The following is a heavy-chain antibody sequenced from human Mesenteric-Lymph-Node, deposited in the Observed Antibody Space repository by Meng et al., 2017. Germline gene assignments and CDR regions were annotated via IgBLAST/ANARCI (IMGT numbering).Heavy chain of an antibody. CDR2: IYYSGST. V-gene: IGHV4-61*05. J-gene: IGHJ5*02. CDR1: GGSISSSSYY. D-gene: IGHD6-13*01. Sequence: SETLSLTCTVSGGSISSSSYYWGWIRQPPGKGLEWIGYIYYSGSTNYNPSLKSRVTISVDTSKNQFSLKLSSVTAADTAVYYCARLPDSSSWYQWFDPWGQGTLVTISS. CDR3: ARLPDSSSWYQWFDP.